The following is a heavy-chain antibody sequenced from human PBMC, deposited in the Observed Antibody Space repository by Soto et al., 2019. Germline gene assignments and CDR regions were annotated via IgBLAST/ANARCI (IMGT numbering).Heavy chain of an antibody. J-gene: IGHJ5*02. V-gene: IGHV3-48*02. CDR3: ARDPRIVRFLEPLA. CDR2: ISSSSSTI. Sequence: PGGSLRLSCAASGFTFSSYSRNWVRQAPGKGLECVSYISSSSSTIYYADSVKGRFTISRDNAKNSLYLQMNSLRDEDTAVYYCARDPRIVRFLEPLAWGQGTLVTVSS. D-gene: IGHD3-3*01. CDR1: GFTFSSYS.